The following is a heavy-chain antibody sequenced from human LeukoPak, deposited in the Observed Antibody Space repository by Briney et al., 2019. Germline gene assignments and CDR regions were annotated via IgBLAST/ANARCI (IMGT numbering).Heavy chain of an antibody. CDR1: GYTFTSYY. D-gene: IGHD6-6*01. Sequence: ASVKVSCKASGYTFTSYYMHWVRQAPGQGLERVGIINPSGGSTSYAQKFQGRVTMTRDTSTSTVYMELSSLRSEDTAVYYCARSHLTPDSSSDYFDYWGQRTLVTVSS. J-gene: IGHJ4*02. CDR3: ARSHLTPDSSSDYFDY. V-gene: IGHV1-46*01. CDR2: INPSGGST.